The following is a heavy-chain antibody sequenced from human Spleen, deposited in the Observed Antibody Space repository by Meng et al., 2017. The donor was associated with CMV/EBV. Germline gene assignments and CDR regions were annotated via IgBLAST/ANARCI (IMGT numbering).Heavy chain of an antibody. CDR1: GFTFSDYG. CDR3: ARARGLPAGSYHFDY. J-gene: IGHJ4*02. V-gene: IGHV3-21*01. D-gene: IGHD6-19*01. CDR2: ISSAGSYI. Sequence: SGFTFSDYGLNWVRQAPGKGLEWVSSISSAGSYIYYGNSLKGRFTISRDNAKNSLYLQMKSLRVDDTAIYYCARARGLPAGSYHFDYWGQGALVTVSS.